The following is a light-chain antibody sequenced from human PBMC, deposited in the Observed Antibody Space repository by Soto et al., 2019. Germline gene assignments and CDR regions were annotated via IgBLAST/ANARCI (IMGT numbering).Light chain of an antibody. V-gene: IGKV3-15*01. J-gene: IGKJ2*01. CDR1: ETVRTN. Sequence: IVMTQSPATLSGSPGERVTLSCGASETVRTNLAWFQQKPGQTPRLLIFGASTRATGIPTRFTGSGSETEFTLTIGSLQSEDLAVYYCQQYYNWPPYTFGQGTKLEIK. CDR2: GAS. CDR3: QQYYNWPPYT.